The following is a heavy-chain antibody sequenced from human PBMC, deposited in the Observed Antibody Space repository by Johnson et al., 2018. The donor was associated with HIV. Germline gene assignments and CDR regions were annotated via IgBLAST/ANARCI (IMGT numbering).Heavy chain of an antibody. CDR3: AKVGPANDVLGAGDAFDI. D-gene: IGHD2-8*01. CDR1: GFTVNSNY. V-gene: IGHV3-30*02. Sequence: QVQLVESGGGLVQPGGSLRLSCAASGFTVNSNYINWVRQAPGKGLEWVAFIRHDGSNKYYADSVKGRFTISRDNSKNTLYLQMNSLRAEDTAVYYCAKVGPANDVLGAGDAFDIWGQGTMVTVSS. CDR2: IRHDGSNK. J-gene: IGHJ3*02.